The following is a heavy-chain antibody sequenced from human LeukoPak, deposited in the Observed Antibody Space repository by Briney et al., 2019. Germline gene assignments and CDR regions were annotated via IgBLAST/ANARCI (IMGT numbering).Heavy chain of an antibody. CDR3: AKDRGWLWDLDAFDI. CDR1: GFTFSSYG. D-gene: IGHD3-9*01. Sequence: PGGSLRLSCAASGFTFSSYGMHWVRQAPGKGLEWVAVISYDGSNKYYADSVKGRFTISRDNSKNTLYLQLNSLRAEDTAVYYCAKDRGWLWDLDAFDIWGQGTMVTVSS. CDR2: ISYDGSNK. V-gene: IGHV3-30*18. J-gene: IGHJ3*02.